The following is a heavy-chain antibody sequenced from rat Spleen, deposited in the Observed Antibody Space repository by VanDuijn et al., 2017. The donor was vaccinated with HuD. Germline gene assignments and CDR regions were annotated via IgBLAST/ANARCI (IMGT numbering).Heavy chain of an antibody. CDR1: GFTFSNYD. D-gene: IGHD1-9*01. V-gene: IGHV5-25*01. CDR3: TRGIYYGYNAFVY. CDR2: ISNTGGTT. Sequence: EVQLVESGGGLVQPGRSMKLSCAASGFTFSNYDMAWVRQAPTKGLEWVASISNTGGTTNYPDSVKGRISISRDNAKSTLYVQLNSLRSEDTATYFCTRGIYYGYNAFVYWGQGTLVTVSS. J-gene: IGHJ3*01.